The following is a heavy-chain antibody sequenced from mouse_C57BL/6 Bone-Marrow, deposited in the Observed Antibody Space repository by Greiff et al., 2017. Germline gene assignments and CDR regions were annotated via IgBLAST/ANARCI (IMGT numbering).Heavy chain of an antibody. CDR1: GFTFSDYY. CDR2: ISNGGGST. Sequence: EVMLVESGGGLVQPGGSLKLSCAASGFTFSDYYMYWVRQTPEKRLEWVAYISNGGGSTYYPDTVKGRFTISIDNAKNTLYLQMSRLKSEDTAMYYCASPYGYAWFAYWGQGTLVTVSA. D-gene: IGHD2-2*01. V-gene: IGHV5-12*01. CDR3: ASPYGYAWFAY. J-gene: IGHJ3*01.